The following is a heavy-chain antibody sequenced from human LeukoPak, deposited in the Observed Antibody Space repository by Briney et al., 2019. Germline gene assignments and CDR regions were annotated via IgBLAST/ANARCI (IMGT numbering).Heavy chain of an antibody. CDR1: GFTLSNYG. V-gene: IGHV3-33*01. D-gene: IGHD5-18*01. CDR3: ARTGDTERFDY. J-gene: IGHJ4*02. Sequence: GGSLRLSCAASGFTLSNYGMHWVRQAPGKGLEWVALIRYDGSKKDYADSVKGRFTISRDNSKNTLYLQMDSLRAEDTAVYYCARTGDTERFDYWGQGTLVTVSS. CDR2: IRYDGSKK.